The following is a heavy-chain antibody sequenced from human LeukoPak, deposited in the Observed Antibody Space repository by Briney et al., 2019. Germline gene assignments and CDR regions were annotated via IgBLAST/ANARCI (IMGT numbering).Heavy chain of an antibody. V-gene: IGHV3-48*02. CDR2: ISSSSGTI. CDR3: ARAPLTTYYYDSSGYYPKYFQH. Sequence: PGGSLRLSCAASGFTFSSYVMNWVRQAPGKGLEWVSYISSSSGTIYYADSVKGRFTISRDSVKNSLYLQMNSLRDEDTAVYYCARAPLTTYYYDSSGYYPKYFQHWGQGTLVTVSS. D-gene: IGHD3-22*01. J-gene: IGHJ1*01. CDR1: GFTFSSYV.